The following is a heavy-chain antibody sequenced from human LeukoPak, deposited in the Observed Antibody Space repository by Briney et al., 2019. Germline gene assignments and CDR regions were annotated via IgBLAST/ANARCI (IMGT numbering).Heavy chain of an antibody. CDR1: GYTFTRYY. J-gene: IGHJ3*01. V-gene: IGHV1-2*02. CDR2: IDPNTGGT. CDR3: TKNQYSGTIITPLDPFDV. D-gene: IGHD3-10*01. Sequence: ASVKVSCKASGYTFTRYYIHWLRQAPGQGIEWMGWIDPNTGGTNFAQKFQGRISMTRDTSINTVYMELNRLRSDDTAVYYCTKNQYSGTIITPLDPFDVWGQGTMVTVSS.